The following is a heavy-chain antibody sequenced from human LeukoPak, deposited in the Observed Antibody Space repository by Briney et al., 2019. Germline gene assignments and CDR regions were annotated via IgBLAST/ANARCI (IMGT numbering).Heavy chain of an antibody. D-gene: IGHD3-22*01. CDR3: ARDYYYYNSSGYYYS. J-gene: IGHJ4*02. CDR2: IYYSGST. Sequence: SETLSLTCTVSGGSISSYYWSWIRQPPGKGLEWIGYIYYSGSTNYNPSLKSRVTISVDTSKNQFSLKLTSVTAADTAVYCCARDYYYYNSSGYYYSWGQGTLVTVSS. CDR1: GGSISSYY. V-gene: IGHV4-59*12.